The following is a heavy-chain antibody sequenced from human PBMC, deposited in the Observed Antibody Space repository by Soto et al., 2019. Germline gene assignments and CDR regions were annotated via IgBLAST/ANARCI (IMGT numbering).Heavy chain of an antibody. J-gene: IGHJ4*02. Sequence: QVQLQESGPGLVKPSQTLSLTCTVSGGSISSGGYYWTWIRQHPGKGLEYIGYIYYSGSTYYNPSLKSRVTISVDTFKNQFSLKLGSVTAADTAVYYCARSRCPSGTSCYAPNYWGQGTLVTVSS. CDR1: GGSISSGGYY. CDR2: IYYSGST. CDR3: ARSRCPSGTSCYAPNY. V-gene: IGHV4-31*03. D-gene: IGHD2-2*01.